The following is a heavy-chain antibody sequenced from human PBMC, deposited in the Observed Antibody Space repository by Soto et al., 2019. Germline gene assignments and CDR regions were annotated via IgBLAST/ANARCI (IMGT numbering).Heavy chain of an antibody. CDR1: GFIFSNYA. J-gene: IGHJ4*02. CDR2: ISGSGSST. V-gene: IGHV3-23*01. CDR3: VREASSSGLHLDH. Sequence: GVSLRRSCAASGFIFSNYAMSWVRQAPGKGLEWVSFISGSGSSTYYADSVKGRFTISRGNSRNTLYLQMNSLRAEDAAVYYCVREASSSGLHLDHWGRGTMVTVSS. D-gene: IGHD6-6*01.